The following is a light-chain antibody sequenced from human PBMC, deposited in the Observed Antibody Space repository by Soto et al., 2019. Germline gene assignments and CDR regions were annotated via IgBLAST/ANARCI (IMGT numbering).Light chain of an antibody. CDR3: YQYYNWPPRYS. J-gene: IGKJ2*01. V-gene: IGKV3-15*01. Sequence: EIVMTQSSATLSVSPGDRATLSCRASQSVSSNLAWYQQRPGQAPRLLIYGASTRATGIPARFSASGSGTEFTLTISSLQSEDFAVYYCYQYYNWPPRYSFGQGTKLEIK. CDR1: QSVSSN. CDR2: GAS.